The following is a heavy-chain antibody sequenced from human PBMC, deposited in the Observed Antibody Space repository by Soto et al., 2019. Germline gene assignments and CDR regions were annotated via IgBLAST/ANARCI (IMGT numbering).Heavy chain of an antibody. D-gene: IGHD4-17*01. V-gene: IGHV5-51*01. CDR3: ATTPYGYSNYYYGMDV. Sequence: GESLKISCKGSGYSFTSYWIGWVRQMPGKGLEWMGIIYPGDSDTRYSPSFQGQVTISADKSISTAYLQWSSLKASDTAMYYCATTPYGYSNYYYGMDVWGQGTTVTVSS. CDR2: IYPGDSDT. CDR1: GYSFTSYW. J-gene: IGHJ6*02.